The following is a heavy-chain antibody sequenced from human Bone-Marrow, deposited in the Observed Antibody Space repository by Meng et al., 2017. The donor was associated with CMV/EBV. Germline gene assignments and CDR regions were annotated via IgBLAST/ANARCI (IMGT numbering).Heavy chain of an antibody. D-gene: IGHD6-19*01. J-gene: IGHJ3*02. CDR3: ARYTDSPNIGVAGIDAFDI. CDR1: GDGVSSNNAA. Sequence: SETLSLTCAISGDGVSSNNAAWNWIRQSPSRGLEWLGRTYYRSQWYNDSAVSVKSRITINPEASKNQFSLPLNSVTPEDTAVYYWARYTDSPNIGVAGIDAFDIWGQGTMVTGSS. CDR2: TYYRSQWYN. V-gene: IGHV6-1*01.